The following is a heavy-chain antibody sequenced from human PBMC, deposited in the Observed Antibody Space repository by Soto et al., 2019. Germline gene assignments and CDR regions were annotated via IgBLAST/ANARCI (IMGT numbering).Heavy chain of an antibody. V-gene: IGHV1-69*12. Sequence: QVQLVQSGAEVKKPGSSVKVSCKTSGGTFSSYAISWVRQAPGQGLEWMGGIIPMFGTANYAQKFQGRVTMTADGSTSTAYMELSSLRSEDTAVYYCARSRANYYDSRGYYYSTFDYWGQGTLVTVSS. CDR2: IIPMFGTA. CDR3: ARSRANYYDSRGYYYSTFDY. J-gene: IGHJ4*02. CDR1: GGTFSSYA. D-gene: IGHD3-22*01.